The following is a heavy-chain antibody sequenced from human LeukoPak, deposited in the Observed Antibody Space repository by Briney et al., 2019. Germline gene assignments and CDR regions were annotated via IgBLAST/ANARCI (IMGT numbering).Heavy chain of an antibody. Sequence: GGSLRPSCAASGLTVSSNYMSWVRQAPGKGLEWVSVIYSGGSTYYADSVKGRFTISRHNSKNTLYLQMNSLRAEDTAVYYCARDGFQQQISGGRYYYYGMDVWGQGTTVTVSS. V-gene: IGHV3-53*04. CDR3: ARDGFQQQISGGRYYYYGMDV. CDR1: GLTVSSNY. J-gene: IGHJ6*02. D-gene: IGHD6-13*01. CDR2: IYSGGST.